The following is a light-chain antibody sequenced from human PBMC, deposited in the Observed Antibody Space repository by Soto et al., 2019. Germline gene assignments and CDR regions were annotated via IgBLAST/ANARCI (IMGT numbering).Light chain of an antibody. V-gene: IGKV3-20*01. CDR3: PQYGSSPGT. CDR1: QSVANND. CDR2: GAS. Sequence: IVLTQSPGTLSLSPGSRAILSCRASQSVANNDLAWYQQKPAQAPRLLIFGASIRATGIPDRFSGSGSGADFTLTISRLEPEDFVVYYCPQYGSSPGTFGQGTRLE. J-gene: IGKJ5*01.